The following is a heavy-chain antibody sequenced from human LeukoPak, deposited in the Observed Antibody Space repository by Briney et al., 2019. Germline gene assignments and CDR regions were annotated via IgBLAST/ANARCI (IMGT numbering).Heavy chain of an antibody. CDR1: GFTFSDTW. CDR3: ARDKIAVAGYFDY. Sequence: GGSLRLSCAASGFTFSDTWMSWVRQAPGKGLEWVSYISSSGSTIYYADSVKGRFTISRDNAKNSLYLQMNSLRAEDTAVYYCARDKIAVAGYFDYWGQGTLVTVSS. V-gene: IGHV3-11*04. J-gene: IGHJ4*02. CDR2: ISSSGSTI. D-gene: IGHD6-19*01.